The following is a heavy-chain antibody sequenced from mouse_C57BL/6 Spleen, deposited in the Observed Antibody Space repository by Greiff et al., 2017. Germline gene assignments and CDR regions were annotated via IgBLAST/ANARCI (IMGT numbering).Heavy chain of an antibody. V-gene: IGHV1-53*01. CDR2: INPSNGGT. J-gene: IGHJ3*01. D-gene: IGHD1-1*01. CDR3: ARCDCGYSYWFAY. Sequence: QVQLLQPGSELVKPGASVKLSCKASGYTFTSYWMHWVKQRPGQGLEWIGNINPSNGGTNYNEKFKSKATLTVDKSSSTAYMQLSSLTSEDSAVYYCARCDCGYSYWFAYWGQGTLVTVSA. CDR1: GYTFTSYW.